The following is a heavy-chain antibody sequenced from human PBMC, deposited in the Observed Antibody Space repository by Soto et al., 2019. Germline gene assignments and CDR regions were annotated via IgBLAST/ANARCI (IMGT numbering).Heavy chain of an antibody. CDR3: ARLQYTRRYCSSTSCYDFDY. Sequence: SETLSLTCTVSGGSISSYYWSWIRQPPGKGLEWIGEINHSGSTNYNPSLKSRVTISVDTSKNQFSLKLSSVTAADTAVYYCARLQYTRRYCSSTSCYDFDYWGQGTLVTVSS. J-gene: IGHJ4*02. CDR1: GGSISSYY. D-gene: IGHD2-2*01. V-gene: IGHV4-34*01. CDR2: INHSGST.